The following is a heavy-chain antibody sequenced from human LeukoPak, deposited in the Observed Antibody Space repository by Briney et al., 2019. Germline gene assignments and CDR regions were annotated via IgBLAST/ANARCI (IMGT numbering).Heavy chain of an antibody. D-gene: IGHD2-2*01. V-gene: IGHV3-66*01. CDR1: GFTVSSNY. CDR2: IYSGGST. J-gene: IGHJ6*02. Sequence: GGSLRLSCAASGFTVSSNYMSWVRQAPGKGLEWVSVIYSGGSTYYADSVKGRFTISRDNSKNTLYLQMNSLRAEDTAVYYCASEVETYGMDVWGQGTTDTVSS. CDR3: ASEVETYGMDV.